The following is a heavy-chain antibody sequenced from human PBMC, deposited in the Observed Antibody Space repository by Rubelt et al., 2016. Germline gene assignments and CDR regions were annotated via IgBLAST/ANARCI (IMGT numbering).Heavy chain of an antibody. Sequence: EVQLVESGGGLVQPGGSLRLSCAASGFTVSSNYMSWVRQAPGKGLEWVSVIYSGGSTYYADSVKGKFTISRDNSKNTLYLQMNSLRAEDTAVYYCARETSSSWYEYWFDPWGQGTLVTVSS. D-gene: IGHD6-13*01. J-gene: IGHJ5*02. CDR2: IYSGGST. CDR3: ARETSSSWYEYWFDP. V-gene: IGHV3-66*01. CDR1: GFTVSSNY.